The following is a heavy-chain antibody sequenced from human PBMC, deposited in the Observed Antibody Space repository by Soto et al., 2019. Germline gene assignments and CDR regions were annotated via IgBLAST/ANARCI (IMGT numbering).Heavy chain of an antibody. CDR1: GSTFSSYA. Sequence: SVKCYWNASGSTFSSYAISWVRQAPGQVLDCMGGIIPIFGTANYAQKFQGRVTITAEKSTSTAYMELSSLRSEDTAVYYCARDGYCTNGLCTWPWRQETLITVSS. CDR3: ARDGYCTNGLCTWP. D-gene: IGHD2-8*01. V-gene: IGHV1-69*06. CDR2: IIPIFGTA. J-gene: IGHJ4*02.